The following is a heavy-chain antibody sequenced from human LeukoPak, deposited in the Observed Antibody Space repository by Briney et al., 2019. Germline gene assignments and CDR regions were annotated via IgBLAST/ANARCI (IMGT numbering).Heavy chain of an antibody. J-gene: IGHJ6*02. CDR3: ARQNSSWYYYYGMDV. V-gene: IGHV4-39*01. CDR1: GGSISSSSYY. CDR2: IYYSGST. Sequence: PSGTLSLTCTVSGGSISSSSYYWGWIRQPPGKGLEWIGSIYYSGSTYYNPSLKSRVTISVDTSKNQFSLKLSSVTAADTAVYYCARQNSSWYYYYGMDVWGQGTTVTVSS. D-gene: IGHD6-13*01.